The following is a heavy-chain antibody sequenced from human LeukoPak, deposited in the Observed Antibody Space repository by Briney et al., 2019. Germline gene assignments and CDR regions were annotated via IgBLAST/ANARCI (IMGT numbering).Heavy chain of an antibody. CDR1: GYTFTSYG. CDR3: ARGGIAAAGTRRLYWFDP. V-gene: IGHV1-18*01. Sequence: GASVKVSCKASGYTFTSYGISWVRQAPGQGLEWMGWISAYNGNTNYAQKLQGRVTMTTDTSTSTAYMELRSLRSDDTAVNYCARGGIAAAGTRRLYWFDPWGQGTLVTVSS. CDR2: ISAYNGNT. J-gene: IGHJ5*02. D-gene: IGHD6-13*01.